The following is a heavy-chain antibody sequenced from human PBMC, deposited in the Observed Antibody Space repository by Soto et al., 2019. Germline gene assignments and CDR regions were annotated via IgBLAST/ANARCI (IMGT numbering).Heavy chain of an antibody. J-gene: IGHJ4*01. CDR3: AKGRAITVYGVDILFDY. Sequence: GGSLRLSCKASGFSFSDYAMTWVRQAPGKGLEWVSVISGSGDNTFYAASVKGRFAISRDNSKNVLYLQMNSLSADDAAVYFCAKGRAITVYGVDILFDYWGRGTLVTVSS. V-gene: IGHV3-23*01. CDR1: GFSFSDYA. D-gene: IGHD3-3*01. CDR2: ISGSGDNT.